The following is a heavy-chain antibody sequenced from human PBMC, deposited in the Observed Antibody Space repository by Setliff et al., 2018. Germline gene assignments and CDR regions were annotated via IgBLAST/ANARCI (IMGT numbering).Heavy chain of an antibody. V-gene: IGHV3-30*02. CDR1: GFRFSTSY. Sequence: GGSLRLSCAASGFRFSTSYMHWVRQAPGKGLEWVSFIQHDGSREFYGDPVKGRFIISRDNSKNTLYLQMTSLSAEETAVYYGAKVPNSGGYAGPFDFWGQGTLVTVSS. CDR2: IQHDGSRE. D-gene: IGHD5-12*01. J-gene: IGHJ4*02. CDR3: AKVPNSGGYAGPFDF.